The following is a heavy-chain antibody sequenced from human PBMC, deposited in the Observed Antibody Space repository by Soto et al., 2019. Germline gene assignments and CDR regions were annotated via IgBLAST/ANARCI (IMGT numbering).Heavy chain of an antibody. Sequence: QVQLQESGPGLVKPSQPLSLTCTVSGGSISSGDYYWRWLRQPPGKGLEWIGYIYYSGSTYYNPSLKSRVTRSVDTSNNQCSLKLSSVTAADTAVYYCARARGARYFDYWGQGTLVTVSS. J-gene: IGHJ4*02. CDR3: ARARGARYFDY. CDR2: IYYSGST. V-gene: IGHV4-30-4*01. CDR1: GGSISSGDYY.